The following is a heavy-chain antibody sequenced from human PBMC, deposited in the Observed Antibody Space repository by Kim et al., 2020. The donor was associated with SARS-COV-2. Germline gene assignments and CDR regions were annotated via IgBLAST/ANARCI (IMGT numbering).Heavy chain of an antibody. CDR3: ARRSSWYATYYFDY. J-gene: IGHJ4*02. Sequence: NPSLKSRVTISVDTSKNQFSLKLSSVTAADTAVYYCARRSSWYATYYFDYWGQGTLVTVSS. V-gene: IGHV4-39*01. D-gene: IGHD6-13*01.